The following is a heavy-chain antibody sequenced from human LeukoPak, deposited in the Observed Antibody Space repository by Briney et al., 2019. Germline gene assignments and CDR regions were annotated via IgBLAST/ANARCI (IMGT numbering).Heavy chain of an antibody. CDR2: IGDSGSGG. CDR3: SRIKYGGYSGYHFDY. V-gene: IGHV3-23*01. J-gene: IGHJ4*02. Sequence: GGSLRLPCSASGFNFNYFAMSWIRQAPGRRLEWVSTIGDSGSGGSYADSVRGRFTISRDNSKNMVYLQMHSLRVDDSAVYYCSRIKYGGYSGYHFDYWGQGTLVTVSS. D-gene: IGHD5-12*01. CDR1: GFNFNYFA.